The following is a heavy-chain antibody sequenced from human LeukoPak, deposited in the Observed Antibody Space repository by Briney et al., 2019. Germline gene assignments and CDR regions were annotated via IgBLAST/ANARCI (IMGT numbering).Heavy chain of an antibody. CDR2: IYYSGST. D-gene: IGHD4-17*01. CDR3: ARHVWRDGDYRPQYYFDY. V-gene: IGHV4-39*01. J-gene: IGHJ4*02. CDR1: GGSISSSSYY. Sequence: SETLSLTCTVSGGSISSSSYYWGWLRQPRGKGLEWIGSIYYSGSTYYNPSLKSRVTISVDTSKNQFSLKLSSVTAADTAVYYCARHVWRDGDYRPQYYFDYWGQGTLLTVSS.